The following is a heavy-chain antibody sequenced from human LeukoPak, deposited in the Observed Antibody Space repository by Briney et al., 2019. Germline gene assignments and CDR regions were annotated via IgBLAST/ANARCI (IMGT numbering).Heavy chain of an antibody. J-gene: IGHJ4*02. Sequence: GGSLRLSCGVSGFTFSSYWMHWVRQAPGKGLVWVSRINSDGSSTSYADSVKGRFTISRDNAKNTLYLQMNSLRAEDTAVYYCARDRDGYSSSSDYFDYWGQGTLVTASS. D-gene: IGHD6-6*01. CDR3: ARDRDGYSSSSDYFDY. V-gene: IGHV3-74*01. CDR2: INSDGSST. CDR1: GFTFSSYW.